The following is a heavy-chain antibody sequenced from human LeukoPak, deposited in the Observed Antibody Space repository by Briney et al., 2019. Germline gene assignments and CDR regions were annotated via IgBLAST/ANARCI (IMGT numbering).Heavy chain of an antibody. CDR1: GYTFTSYD. V-gene: IGHV1-8*01. Sequence: GASVKVSCKASGYTFTSYDINWVRQATGQGLEWMGWMDPNSGNTGYAQKFQGRVTMTRNTSISTAYMELSSLRSEDTAVYYCARRGSLGYCSGGSCYNDAFDIWGQGTMVTVSS. CDR3: ARRGSLGYCSGGSCYNDAFDI. CDR2: MDPNSGNT. J-gene: IGHJ3*02. D-gene: IGHD2-15*01.